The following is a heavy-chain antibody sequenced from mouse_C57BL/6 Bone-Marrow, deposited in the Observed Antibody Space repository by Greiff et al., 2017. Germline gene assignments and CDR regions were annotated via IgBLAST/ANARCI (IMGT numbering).Heavy chain of an antibody. J-gene: IGHJ3*01. CDR3: ARDPLSYDYAGFAY. V-gene: IGHV5-4*01. CDR1: GFTFSSYA. D-gene: IGHD2-4*01. CDR2: ISDGGSYT. Sequence: EVMLVESGGGLVKPGGSLKLSCAASGFTFSSYAMSWVRQTPEKRLEWVATISDGGSYTYYPDNVKGRFTISRDNAKNKLYLQMSHLKSEDTAMYYCARDPLSYDYAGFAYWGQGTLVTVSA.